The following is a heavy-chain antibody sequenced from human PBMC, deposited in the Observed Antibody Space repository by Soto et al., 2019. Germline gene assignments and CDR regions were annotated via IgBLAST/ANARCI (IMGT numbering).Heavy chain of an antibody. Sequence: QVQLVQSGAEVKKPGASVKVSCKASGYTFTSYDINWVRQATGQGLEWMGWMNPNSGNTGSAQKFQDRVTMPRNTSISAAYMELRSVRAGDAAGGGCAGEGVRGRDVCVQGTTVTV. CDR2: MNPNSGNT. J-gene: IGHJ6*02. V-gene: IGHV1-8*01. CDR1: GYTFTSYD. D-gene: IGHD3-16*01. CDR3: AGEGVRGRDV.